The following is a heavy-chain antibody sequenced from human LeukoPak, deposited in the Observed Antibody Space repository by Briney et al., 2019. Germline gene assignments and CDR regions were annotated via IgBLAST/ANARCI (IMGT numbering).Heavy chain of an antibody. Sequence: PGGSLRLSCAASGFTFSSYAMHWVRQAPGKGLEWVAVISYDGSNKYYADSVKGRFTISRDNSKNTLYLQMNSLRADDTAVYYCARGPEADFWSGYADYWGQGTLVTVSS. CDR1: GFTFSSYA. D-gene: IGHD3-3*01. CDR3: ARGPEADFWSGYADY. V-gene: IGHV3-30*01. J-gene: IGHJ4*02. CDR2: ISYDGSNK.